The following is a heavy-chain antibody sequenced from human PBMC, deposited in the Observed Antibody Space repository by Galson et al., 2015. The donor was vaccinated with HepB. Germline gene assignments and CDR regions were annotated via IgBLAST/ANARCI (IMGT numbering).Heavy chain of an antibody. Sequence: SETLSLTCSVSGASIRSSYWSWIRQPPGKGLEWIGYIYYSGSTNYNPSLKSRVTISVDTSKNQFSLKLSSVTAADTAVYYCARGDPHDDYSYGMDVWGQGTLVTVSS. CDR2: IYYSGST. CDR1: GASIRSSY. V-gene: IGHV4-59*01. CDR3: ARGDPHDDYSYGMDV. J-gene: IGHJ6*02.